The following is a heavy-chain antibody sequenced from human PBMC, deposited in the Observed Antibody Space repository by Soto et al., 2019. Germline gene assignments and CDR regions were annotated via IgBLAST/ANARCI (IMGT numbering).Heavy chain of an antibody. Sequence: SETLSLTCTVSGGSVSSGSYYWSWIRQPPGKGLEWIGYIYYSGSTNYNPSLKSRVTISVDTSKNQFSLKLSSVTAADTAVYYCASEFVEMATMFDYWGQGTLVTVSS. J-gene: IGHJ4*02. D-gene: IGHD5-12*01. CDR2: IYYSGST. V-gene: IGHV4-61*01. CDR3: ASEFVEMATMFDY. CDR1: GGSVSSGSYY.